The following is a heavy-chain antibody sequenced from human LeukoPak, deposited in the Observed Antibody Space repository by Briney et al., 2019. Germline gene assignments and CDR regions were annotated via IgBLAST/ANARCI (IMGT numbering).Heavy chain of an antibody. CDR2: INHSGST. CDR1: GGSFSGYY. CDR3: ARRSMYYYGSGSYYPFDY. Sequence: SETLSLTCAVYGGSFSGYYWSWIRQPPGKGLEWIGEINHSGSTNYNPSLKSRVTISVDTSKNQFSLKLSSVTAADTAVYYCARRSMYYYGSGSYYPFDYWGQGTLVTVSS. V-gene: IGHV4-34*01. J-gene: IGHJ4*02. D-gene: IGHD3-10*01.